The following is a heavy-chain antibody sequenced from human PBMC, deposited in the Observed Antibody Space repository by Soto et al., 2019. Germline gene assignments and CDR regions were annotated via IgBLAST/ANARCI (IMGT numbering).Heavy chain of an antibody. Sequence: QVQLVQSGAEVKRPGASVKVSCKASGYTFTTYYMHWVRQAPGQGLEWLGIINTNGGSTTYAQKLQGRVTMTRDTSTSTVYLELSSLRSEDTAVYYCARAGYCSGGTCFHGNCDYWGQGTLVTVSA. CDR2: INTNGGST. V-gene: IGHV1-46*04. CDR3: ARAGYCSGGTCFHGNCDY. D-gene: IGHD2-15*01. CDR1: GYTFTTYY. J-gene: IGHJ4*02.